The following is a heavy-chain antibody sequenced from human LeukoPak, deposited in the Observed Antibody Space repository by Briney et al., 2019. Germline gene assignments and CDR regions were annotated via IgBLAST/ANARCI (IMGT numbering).Heavy chain of an antibody. CDR3: ARLLLWFGETQYYFDY. J-gene: IGHJ4*02. CDR2: IYYSGST. D-gene: IGHD3-10*01. CDR1: GGSISSSSYY. Sequence: SETLSLTCAVSGGSISSSSYYWGWIRQPPGKGLEWIGSIYYSGSTYYNPSLKSRVTISVDTSKNQFSLKLSSVTAADTAVYYCARLLLWFGETQYYFDYWGQGTLVTVSS. V-gene: IGHV4-39*01.